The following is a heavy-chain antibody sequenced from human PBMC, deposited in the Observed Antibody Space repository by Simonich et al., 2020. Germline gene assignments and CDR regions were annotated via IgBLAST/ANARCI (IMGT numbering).Heavy chain of an antibody. CDR1: GYTFNGYY. CDR3: ARGPRWTGDDAFDI. V-gene: IGHV1-2*02. J-gene: IGHJ3*02. D-gene: IGHD7-27*01. CDR2: INPTSGGT. Sequence: QVQLVQSGAEVKKPGASVKGSCKASGYTFNGYYIHWVRQAPGQGLEWLGGINPTSGGTNHAQKFQGRVTMTRDTSISTAYMELSRLRSDDTAVYYCARGPRWTGDDAFDIWGQGTMVTVSS.